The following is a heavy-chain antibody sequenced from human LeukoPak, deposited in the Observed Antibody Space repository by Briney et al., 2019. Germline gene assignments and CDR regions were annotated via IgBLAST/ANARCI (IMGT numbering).Heavy chain of an antibody. J-gene: IGHJ3*01. V-gene: IGHV5-51*01. Sequence: GESLKISCKGSGYSFTNYWIGWVRQIPGKGLEWMGMIYPADSDTRNRPSFQGQVTISADKSISTAYLQWISLKASDTAIYYCASDYGYPNNAFDVWGQGTMVKVSS. CDR3: ASDYGYPNNAFDV. CDR1: GYSFTNYW. CDR2: IYPADSDT. D-gene: IGHD4-17*01.